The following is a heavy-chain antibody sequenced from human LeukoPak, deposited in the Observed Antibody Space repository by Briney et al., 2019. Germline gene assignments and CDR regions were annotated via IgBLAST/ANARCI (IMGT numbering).Heavy chain of an antibody. CDR3: AIGYSSGWYPVYAFDI. J-gene: IGHJ3*02. CDR1: GGSFSGYY. Sequence: PSETLSLTCAVYGGSFSGYYWSWIRQPPGKGLEWIGGINHSGSTNYNPSLKSRVTISVDTSKNQFSLKLSSVTAADTAVYYCAIGYSSGWYPVYAFDIWGQGTMVTVSS. CDR2: INHSGST. V-gene: IGHV4-34*01. D-gene: IGHD6-19*01.